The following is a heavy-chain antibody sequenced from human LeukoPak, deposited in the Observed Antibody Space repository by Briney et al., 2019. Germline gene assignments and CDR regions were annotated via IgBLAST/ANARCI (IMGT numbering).Heavy chain of an antibody. CDR2: INAGNGIT. V-gene: IGHV1-3*01. Sequence: ASVKVSCKASGYTFTSYAMHWVRQAPGQRLEWMGWINAGNGITKYSQKFQGRVTITRDTSASTAYMELSSLRSEDTAVYYCASVGATTHHYYGMDVWGQGTTVTVSS. CDR3: ASVGATTHHYYGMDV. J-gene: IGHJ6*02. D-gene: IGHD1-26*01. CDR1: GYTFTSYA.